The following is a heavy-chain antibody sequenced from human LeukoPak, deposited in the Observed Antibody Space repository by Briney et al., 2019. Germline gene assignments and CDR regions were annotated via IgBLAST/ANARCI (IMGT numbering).Heavy chain of an antibody. CDR2: MNPNSGNT. V-gene: IGHV1-8*01. D-gene: IGHD3/OR15-3a*01. CDR1: GYTFTSYD. Sequence: ASVKVSCKASGYTFTSYDINWVRQAAGQGLEWMGWMNPNSGNTGYAQKFQGRVTMTKNTSITTAYMDPSSLRSEDTAVYYCARALSWTTESYYYMDVWGKGTTVTVSS. CDR3: ARALSWTTESYYYMDV. J-gene: IGHJ6*03.